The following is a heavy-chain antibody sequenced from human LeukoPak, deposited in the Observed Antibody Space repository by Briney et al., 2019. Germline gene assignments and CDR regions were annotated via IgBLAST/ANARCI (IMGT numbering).Heavy chain of an antibody. Sequence: SQTLSLTCTVSGGSISSGGYYWTWIRQHPGKGLEWIGYIYYSGSTYYNPSLKSRVIISVDTSKNQFSLKLSSVTAADTAVYYCARDRGYSYDTDRYSDLWGRGTLVTVSS. J-gene: IGHJ2*01. CDR3: ARDRGYSYDTDRYSDL. D-gene: IGHD5-18*01. CDR1: GGSISSGGYY. CDR2: IYYSGST. V-gene: IGHV4-31*03.